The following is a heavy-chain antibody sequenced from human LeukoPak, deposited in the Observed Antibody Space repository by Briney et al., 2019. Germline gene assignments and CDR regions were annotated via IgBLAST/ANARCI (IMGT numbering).Heavy chain of an antibody. Sequence: ASVKVSCKASGYTFTSYGISWVRQAPGQGLEWMGWISAYNGNTNYAQKLQGRVTMTTDTSTSTDYMELRSLRSDDTAVYYCARTETQYYFGSGTYYPLDYWGQGTLVTVSS. CDR3: ARTETQYYFGSGTYYPLDY. CDR1: GYTFTSYG. D-gene: IGHD3-10*01. V-gene: IGHV1-18*01. CDR2: ISAYNGNT. J-gene: IGHJ4*02.